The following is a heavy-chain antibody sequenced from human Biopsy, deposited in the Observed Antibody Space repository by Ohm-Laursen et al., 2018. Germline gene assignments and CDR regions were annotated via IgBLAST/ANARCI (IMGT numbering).Heavy chain of an antibody. CDR3: ARDSGILNYGNFKYYHYYGMDV. D-gene: IGHD4-11*01. V-gene: IGHV4-59*02. CDR2: IYYSVMT. Sequence: TLSLTCTVSGDSVTKYYWSWIRRPPGQGLEWIGHIYYSVMTNYNPSLQSRVSISVDTSRNQVSLTLSSVTAADTAVYYCARDSGILNYGNFKYYHYYGMDVWGQGTKVTVSS. J-gene: IGHJ6*02. CDR1: GDSVTKYY.